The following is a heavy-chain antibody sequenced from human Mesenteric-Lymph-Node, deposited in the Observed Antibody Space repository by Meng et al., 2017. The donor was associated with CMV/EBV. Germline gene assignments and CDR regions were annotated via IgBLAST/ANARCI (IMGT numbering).Heavy chain of an antibody. D-gene: IGHD6-19*01. V-gene: IGHV3-23*01. Sequence: GESLKIPCAASGFTFSSYAMSWVRQAPGKGLEWVSAISGSGGSTYYAESVKGRFTISRDNSQNTLYLQMNSLRAEDTAVYYCAKDPWLGQWLVSVLDYWGQGTLVTVSS. CDR3: AKDPWLGQWLVSVLDY. CDR1: GFTFSSYA. CDR2: ISGSGGST. J-gene: IGHJ4*02.